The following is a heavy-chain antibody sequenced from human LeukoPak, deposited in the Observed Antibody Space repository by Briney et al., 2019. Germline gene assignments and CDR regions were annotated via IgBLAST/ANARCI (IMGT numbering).Heavy chain of an antibody. CDR3: AKWREGTMEYFDY. J-gene: IGHJ4*02. D-gene: IGHD3-10*01. Sequence: GESLRLSCAASGFTFSSYAMTWVRQAPGKGLEWVSAISGSGHNTYYADSVKGRFTISRDNSKNTVYLQMNSLRAEDTALYYCAKWREGTMEYFDYWGQGTLVTVSS. CDR2: ISGSGHNT. V-gene: IGHV3-23*01. CDR1: GFTFSSYA.